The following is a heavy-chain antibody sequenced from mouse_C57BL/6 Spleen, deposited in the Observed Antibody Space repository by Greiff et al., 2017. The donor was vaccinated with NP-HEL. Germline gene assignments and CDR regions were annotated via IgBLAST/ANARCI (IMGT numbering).Heavy chain of an antibody. CDR2: ISRGGSTI. J-gene: IGHJ4*01. D-gene: IGHD3-1*01. V-gene: IGHV5-17*01. CDR3: ASSLGGAYAMDY. CDR1: GFTFSDYG. Sequence: EVQGVQSGGGLVKPGASLKLSCAASGFTFSDYGMHWVRQAPEKGLEWVAYISRGGSTIYYADTVKGRSTITRDNANSTLFLQMTSLRSEDTAVYYCASSLGGAYAMDYWGQGTSVTVSS.